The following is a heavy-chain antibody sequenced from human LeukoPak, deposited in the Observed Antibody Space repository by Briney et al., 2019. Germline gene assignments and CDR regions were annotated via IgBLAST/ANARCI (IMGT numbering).Heavy chain of an antibody. CDR1: GFTFSSYW. V-gene: IGHV3-7*01. Sequence: GGPLRLSCAASGFTFSSYWMSWVRQAPGKGLEWVANIKQDGSEKYYVDSVKGRFTISRDNAKNSLYLQINSLRAEDTAVYYCAFPGDYGPFDYWGQGTLVTVSS. J-gene: IGHJ4*02. CDR3: AFPGDYGPFDY. CDR2: IKQDGSEK. D-gene: IGHD4-17*01.